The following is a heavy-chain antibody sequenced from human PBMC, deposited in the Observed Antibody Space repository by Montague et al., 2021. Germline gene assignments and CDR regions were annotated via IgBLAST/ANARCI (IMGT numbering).Heavy chain of an antibody. J-gene: IGHJ6*02. Sequence: NDYAVSVRGRVTINPDTSTNQFSLQLNSVTHEDTAIYYCTSGREVNSKVMDVWGQGTTVTVSS. D-gene: IGHD1-1*01. V-gene: IGHV6-1*01. CDR3: TSGREVNSKVMDV. CDR2: N.